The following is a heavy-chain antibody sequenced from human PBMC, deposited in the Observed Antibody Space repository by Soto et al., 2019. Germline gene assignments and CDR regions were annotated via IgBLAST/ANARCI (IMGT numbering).Heavy chain of an antibody. V-gene: IGHV4-4*02. CDR3: ASRDPGTSVDY. CDR2: IYRTGST. Sequence: CLTCAVSGGSFTSNNWWTWVRQPPGQGLEWIGEIYRTGSTNYNPSLKSRVTISLDKSENQFSLKVTSLTAADTAVYYCASRDPGTSVDYWGQGTLVTVSS. D-gene: IGHD1-7*01. CDR1: GGSFTSNNW. J-gene: IGHJ4*02.